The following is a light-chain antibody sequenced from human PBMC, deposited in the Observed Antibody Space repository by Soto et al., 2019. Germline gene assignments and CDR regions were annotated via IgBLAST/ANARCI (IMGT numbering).Light chain of an antibody. J-gene: IGLJ1*01. V-gene: IGLV2-14*01. CDR3: SSHGGSSPFYV. Sequence: QAVLTQPASVXESAGHASTISCTETSSDVGGYNYVSWYQQHPGKVPKLIIHEVSNRPSGVSNRFSGSKSGNTASLKISGLKTEDEADYYCSSHGGSSPFYVFANGTKAPVL. CDR1: SSDVGGYNY. CDR2: EVS.